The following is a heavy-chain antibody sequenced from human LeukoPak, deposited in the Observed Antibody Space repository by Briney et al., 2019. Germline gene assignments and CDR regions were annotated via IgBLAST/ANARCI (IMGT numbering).Heavy chain of an antibody. D-gene: IGHD3-3*01. V-gene: IGHV1-69*05. CDR1: GGTFSSYA. CDR2: IIPVFGTA. CDR3: AAPRYDFWSGYDYYYYYYMDV. J-gene: IGHJ6*03. Sequence: SVKVSCKASGGTFSSYAISWVRQAPGQGLEWMGGIIPVFGTANYAQKFQGRVTITTDESMSTAYMELSSLRSEDTAVYYCAAPRYDFWSGYDYYYYYYMDVWGKGTTVTVSS.